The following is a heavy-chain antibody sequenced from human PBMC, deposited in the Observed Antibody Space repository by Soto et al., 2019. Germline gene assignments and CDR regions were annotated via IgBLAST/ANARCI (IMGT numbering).Heavy chain of an antibody. CDR1: GGTFSSYA. D-gene: IGHD3-22*01. Sequence: WASVKVSCKASGGTFSSYAISWVRQAPGQGLEWMGGIIPIFGTANYAQKFQGRVTITADKSTSTAYMELSSLRSEDTAVYYCARDSRPTHYYDSSGTSRNYYYGMDVWGQGTTVTVSS. CDR3: ARDSRPTHYYDSSGTSRNYYYGMDV. J-gene: IGHJ6*02. V-gene: IGHV1-69*06. CDR2: IIPIFGTA.